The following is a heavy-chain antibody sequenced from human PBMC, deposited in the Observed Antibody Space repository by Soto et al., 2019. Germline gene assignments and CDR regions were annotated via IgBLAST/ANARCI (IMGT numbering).Heavy chain of an antibody. Sequence: SVKVSCKXSGGTFSSYAISWVRQAPGQGLEWMGGIIPIFGTANYAQKFQGRVTITADESTSTAYMELSSLRSEDTAVYYCAREGYYYDSSAPGAAFDIWGQGTMVTVSS. D-gene: IGHD3-22*01. J-gene: IGHJ3*02. CDR2: IIPIFGTA. CDR1: GGTFSSYA. V-gene: IGHV1-69*13. CDR3: AREGYYYDSSAPGAAFDI.